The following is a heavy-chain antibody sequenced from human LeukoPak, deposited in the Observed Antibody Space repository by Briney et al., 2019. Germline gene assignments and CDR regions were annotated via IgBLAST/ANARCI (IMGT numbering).Heavy chain of an antibody. CDR2: FNPSGGST. V-gene: IGHV1-46*01. Sequence: ASVKVSRKASGYTFTSYYMHWVRQAPGQGLEWMGIFNPSGGSTSYAQKFQGRVTMTRDTSTSTVYMELRSLRSEDTAVYCCARDRSDSGDYWGQGTLVTVSS. D-gene: IGHD1-26*01. CDR1: GYTFTSYY. J-gene: IGHJ4*02. CDR3: ARDRSDSGDY.